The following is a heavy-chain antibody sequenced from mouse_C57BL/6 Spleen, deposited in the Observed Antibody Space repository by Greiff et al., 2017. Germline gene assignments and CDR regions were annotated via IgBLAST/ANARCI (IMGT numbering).Heavy chain of an antibody. CDR1: GYSITSGYY. V-gene: IGHV3-6*01. Sequence: DVQLQESGPGLVKPSQSLSLTCSVTGYSITSGYYWNWIRQFPGNKLEWMGYISYDGSNNYNPSLKNRISIPRDTSKTQFFLKLNSVTTEDTATYYCARELAYWGQGTLVTVSA. J-gene: IGHJ3*01. CDR2: ISYDGSN. CDR3: ARELAY.